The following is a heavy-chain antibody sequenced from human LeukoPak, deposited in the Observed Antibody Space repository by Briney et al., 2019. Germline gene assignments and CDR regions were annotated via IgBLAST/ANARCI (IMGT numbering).Heavy chain of an antibody. J-gene: IGHJ4*02. CDR2: ISDSKRGGTT. CDR1: GFIFSDYA. D-gene: IGHD3-22*01. V-gene: IGHV3-23*01. CDR3: AKVPNYYDTTTYYG. Sequence: GGSLRLSCAASGFIFSDYAMSWVRQAPGKGLEWVSAISDSKRGGTTYYADSVKGRFTISRDTSKNTLYLQMSSLRVEDTAVYYCAKVPNYYDTTTYYGWGQGTLVAVSS.